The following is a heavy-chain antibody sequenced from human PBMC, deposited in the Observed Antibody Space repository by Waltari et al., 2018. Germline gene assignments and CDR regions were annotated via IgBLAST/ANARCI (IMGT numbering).Heavy chain of an antibody. V-gene: IGHV4-34*01. CDR2: IRHPGNT. CDR3: TRGGNYDFWSHSPFVDP. CDR1: GASFSSYY. D-gene: IGHD3-3*01. Sequence: QVQLQQWGAGLLKPSETLSLTCSVSGASFSSYYWAWVRHVPVKGLEWIGQIRHPGNTNYNPSLQSRVAISIDTSRNQFSLRVFSVTAADTGLYFCTRGGNYDFWSHSPFVDPWGQGTQVSVSS. J-gene: IGHJ5*02.